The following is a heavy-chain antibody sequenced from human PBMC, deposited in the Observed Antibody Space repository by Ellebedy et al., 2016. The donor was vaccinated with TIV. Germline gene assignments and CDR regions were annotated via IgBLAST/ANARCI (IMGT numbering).Heavy chain of an antibody. V-gene: IGHV4-39*07. CDR3: ARSEADYGASLFDH. D-gene: IGHD4-17*01. CDR2: MYYSEST. CDR1: VGSISSRRYH. J-gene: IGHJ4*02. Sequence: SETLSLTXTVSVGSISSRRYHWGWIRQPPGKGLEWIGSMYYSESTNYNPSLKSRVTISVDTSKNQISLKLSSVTAADTAVYYCARSEADYGASLFDHWGQGTLVTVSS.